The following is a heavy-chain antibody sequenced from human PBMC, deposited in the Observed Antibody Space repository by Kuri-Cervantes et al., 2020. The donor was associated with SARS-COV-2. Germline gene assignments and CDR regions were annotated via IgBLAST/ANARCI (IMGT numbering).Heavy chain of an antibody. D-gene: IGHD3-10*01. J-gene: IGHJ4*02. Sequence: ASVKVSCKVSGYTLTELSMHWVRQAPGKGLEWMGGFDPEDGETIYAQKFQGRVTMTEDTSTDTAYMELSSLRSEDTAVYYCARERILWFGEPTHFDYWGQGTLVTVSS. CDR2: FDPEDGET. CDR3: ARERILWFGEPTHFDY. CDR1: GYTLTELS. V-gene: IGHV1-24*01.